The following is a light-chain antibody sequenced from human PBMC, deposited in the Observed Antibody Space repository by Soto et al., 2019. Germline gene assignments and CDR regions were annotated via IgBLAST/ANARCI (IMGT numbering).Light chain of an antibody. CDR1: QGISFY. V-gene: IGKV1-27*01. CDR3: QKYNSAFRT. Sequence: DIQMTQSPSSLSASVGDTVTITCRASQGISFYLAWYQQKPGKAPKLLIYDASILLSGVPSRIRGSRSGTDFALTISSLQPEDAATYYCQKYNSAFRTFGQGTKLEIK. J-gene: IGKJ2*01. CDR2: DAS.